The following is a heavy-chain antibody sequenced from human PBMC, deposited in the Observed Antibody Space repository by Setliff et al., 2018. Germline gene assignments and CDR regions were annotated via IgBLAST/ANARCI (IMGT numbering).Heavy chain of an antibody. J-gene: IGHJ4*02. CDR2: IKSKRDGVTT. CDR3: ATGLGQYFDY. D-gene: IGHD3-9*01. CDR1: GFSFTDAW. Sequence: SLRLSCAASGFSFTDAWMNWVRQAPGKGLEWVGRIKSKRDGVTTDYAAPVIGRFTISRDDSKNLVFLQMNSLKTEDTAVYYCATGLGQYFDYWGQGSLVTVSS. V-gene: IGHV3-15*07.